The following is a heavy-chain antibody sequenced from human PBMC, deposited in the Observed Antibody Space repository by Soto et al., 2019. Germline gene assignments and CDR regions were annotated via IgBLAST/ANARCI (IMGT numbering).Heavy chain of an antibody. V-gene: IGHV1-69*06. CDR1: GGTFSSYA. CDR3: ARGKIYDSSGYYFPGPNWFDP. J-gene: IGHJ5*02. CDR2: IIPIFGTA. Sequence: SVKVSCKASGGTFSSYAISWVRQAPGQGLEWMGGIIPIFGTANYAQKFQGRVTITADKSTSTAYMELSSLRSEDTAVYYCARGKIYDSSGYYFPGPNWFDPWGQGTLVTVSA. D-gene: IGHD3-22*01.